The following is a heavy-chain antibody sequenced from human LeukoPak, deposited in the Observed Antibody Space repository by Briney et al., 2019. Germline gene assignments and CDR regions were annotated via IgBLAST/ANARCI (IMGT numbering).Heavy chain of an antibody. J-gene: IGHJ4*02. CDR3: ARDYYDSIDY. CDR1: GFTFSSYA. CDR2: ISYDGSNK. Sequence: GRSLRLSCAASGFTFSSYAMHWVRQAPGKGLEWVAVISYDGSNKYYADSVKGRFTISRDNSKNTLYLQMNSLRTEDTAVYYCARDYYDSIDYWGQGTLVTVSS. V-gene: IGHV3-30*04. D-gene: IGHD3-22*01.